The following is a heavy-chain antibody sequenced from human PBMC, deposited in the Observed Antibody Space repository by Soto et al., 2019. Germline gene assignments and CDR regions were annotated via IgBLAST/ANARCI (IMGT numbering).Heavy chain of an antibody. J-gene: IGHJ6*02. D-gene: IGHD2-15*01. CDR3: AKGLGYCSGGSCYSPDYYGMDV. CDR2: ISYDGSNK. V-gene: IGHV3-30*18. Sequence: HPGGSLRLSCAASGFTFSSYGMHWVRQAPGKGLEWVAVISYDGSNKYYADSVKGRFTISRDNSKNTLYLQMNSLRAEDTAVYYCAKGLGYCSGGSCYSPDYYGMDVWGQGTTVTVS. CDR1: GFTFSSYG.